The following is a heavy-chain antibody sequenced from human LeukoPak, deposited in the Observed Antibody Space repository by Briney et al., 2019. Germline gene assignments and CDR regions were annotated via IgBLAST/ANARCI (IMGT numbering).Heavy chain of an antibody. Sequence: PGGSLRLSCAASGFTFDTYGMSWVRQAPGKGLEWVSSISGGGSSTYYADSVRGRFTISRDNAKNSLYLQMNSLRAEDTAVYYCARSLARGRYYFDYWGQGTLVTVSS. D-gene: IGHD3-10*01. CDR1: GFTFDTYG. V-gene: IGHV3-23*01. CDR2: ISGGGSST. J-gene: IGHJ4*02. CDR3: ARSLARGRYYFDY.